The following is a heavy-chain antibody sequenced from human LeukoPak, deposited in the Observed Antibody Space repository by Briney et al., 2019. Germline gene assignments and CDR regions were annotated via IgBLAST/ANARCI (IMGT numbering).Heavy chain of an antibody. CDR3: ASGAHYSSSWSYLDY. CDR1: GFTFSIYW. V-gene: IGHV3-7*01. Sequence: GGSLRLSCAASGFTFSIYWMSWVRQAPGKGLEWVANMKQDETEKYYVDSVKGRFTISRDNAKNSLYQQMNSLRAEDTAVYYCASGAHYSSSWSYLDYWGQGALVTVSS. D-gene: IGHD6-13*01. J-gene: IGHJ4*02. CDR2: MKQDETEK.